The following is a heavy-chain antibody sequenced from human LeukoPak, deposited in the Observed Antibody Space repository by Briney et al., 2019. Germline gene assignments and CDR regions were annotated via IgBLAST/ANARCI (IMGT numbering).Heavy chain of an antibody. CDR2: IKKDGSEE. Sequence: SGGSLRSPCAASGFTLNSYLMSWVRQAPGRGLEWVANIKKDGSEESSLDSVKGRFTVSRDNAKNSLFLQMNSLRGEDTAVYYCARSNPNINALVLWGEKTMVSISS. J-gene: IGHJ3*01. D-gene: IGHD1-14*01. CDR1: GFTLNSYL. CDR3: ARSNPNINALVL. V-gene: IGHV3-7*01.